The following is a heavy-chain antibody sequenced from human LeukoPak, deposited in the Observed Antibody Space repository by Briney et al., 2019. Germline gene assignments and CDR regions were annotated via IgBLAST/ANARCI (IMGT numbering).Heavy chain of an antibody. D-gene: IGHD1-26*01. CDR3: ARQGVGATDC. CDR1: GGSISSSTYY. CDR2: ITYSGST. Sequence: PSETLSLTCTVSGGSISSSTYYWAWIRQSPGRGLEWIGSITYSGSTYYNPSLESRVTISVDTSKNQFSLRLISVTAVDTAVYYCARQGVGATDCWGQGTLVTVSS. V-gene: IGHV4-39*01. J-gene: IGHJ4*02.